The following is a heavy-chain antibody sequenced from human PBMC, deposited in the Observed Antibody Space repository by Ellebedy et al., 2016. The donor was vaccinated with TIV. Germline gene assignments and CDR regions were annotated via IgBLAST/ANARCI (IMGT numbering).Heavy chain of an antibody. J-gene: IGHJ4*02. CDR1: GFTFSSYA. Sequence: GESLKISXAASGFTFSSYAMHWVRQAPGKGLEWVAVISYDGSNKYYADSVKGRFTISRDNSKNTLYLQMNSLRAEDTAVYYCAREEYSSSSFGYWGQGTLVTVSS. V-gene: IGHV3-30-3*01. CDR3: AREEYSSSSFGY. D-gene: IGHD6-6*01. CDR2: ISYDGSNK.